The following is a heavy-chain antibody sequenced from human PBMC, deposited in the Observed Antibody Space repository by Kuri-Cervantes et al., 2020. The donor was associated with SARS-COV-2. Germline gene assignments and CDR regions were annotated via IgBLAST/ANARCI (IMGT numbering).Heavy chain of an antibody. CDR1: GGSISSSSYY. J-gene: IGHJ4*02. V-gene: IGHV4-39*02. D-gene: IGHD1-14*01. Sequence: SETLSLTCTVSGGSISSSSYYWGWIRQPPGKGLEWIGSIYYSGSTYYNPSLKSRVTISVDTSKNQFSLKLSSVTAADTAAYYCAREGGSRYYFDYWGQGTLVTVSS. CDR2: IYYSGST. CDR3: AREGGSRYYFDY.